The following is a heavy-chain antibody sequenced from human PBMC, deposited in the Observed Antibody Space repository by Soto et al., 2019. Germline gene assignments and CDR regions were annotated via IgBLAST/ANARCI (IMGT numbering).Heavy chain of an antibody. CDR3: ARGAYNKTYNWFDP. J-gene: IGHJ5*02. CDR2: ISAYNGNT. D-gene: IGHD3-10*01. V-gene: IGHV1-18*04. Sequence: ASVKVSCKASGYTLTSYGISWVRQAPGQGLEWMGWISAYNGNTNYAQKLQGRVTMTTDTSTSTAYMELRSLRSDDTAVYYCARGAYNKTYNWFDPWGQGTLVTVSS. CDR1: GYTLTSYG.